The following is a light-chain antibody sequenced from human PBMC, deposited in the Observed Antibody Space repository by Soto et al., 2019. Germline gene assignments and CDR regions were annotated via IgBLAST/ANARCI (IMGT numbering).Light chain of an antibody. CDR2: GSS. J-gene: IGKJ1*01. CDR3: QQYNNWPWT. Sequence: XIMMTQAPSTLSVSPGVRSTLSCRASQSISDTLAWYQQKPGQAPMLLIPGSSTRATRFPARFSGSGSGTDFTITISSLQSEDFAVYYCQQYNNWPWTFCQVTKVDIK. CDR1: QSISDT. V-gene: IGKV3-15*01.